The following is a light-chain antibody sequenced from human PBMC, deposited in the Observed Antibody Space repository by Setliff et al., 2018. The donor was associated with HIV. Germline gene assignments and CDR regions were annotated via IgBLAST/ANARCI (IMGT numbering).Light chain of an antibody. CDR2: DVT. CDR1: SSDVGTYKY. V-gene: IGLV2-11*01. J-gene: IGLJ1*01. CDR3: CSYAGNYVFV. Sequence: QSVLAQPRSVSGSPGQSVTISCTGTSSDVGTYKYVSWYQQHPGKAPKLMIYDVTKRPSGVPDRFSGSKSGNTASLTISGLQAEDEADYYCCSYAGNYVFVFGGGTKVTVL.